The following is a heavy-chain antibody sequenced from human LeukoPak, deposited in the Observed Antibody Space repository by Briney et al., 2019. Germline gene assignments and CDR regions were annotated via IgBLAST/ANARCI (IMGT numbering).Heavy chain of an antibody. CDR2: ISAYNGNT. CDR3: AREYDSSGYVGAFDI. CDR1: GYTFTSYG. D-gene: IGHD3-22*01. V-gene: IGHV1-18*01. J-gene: IGHJ3*02. Sequence: GASVKVSYKASGYTFTSYGISWVRQAPGQGLEWMEWISAYNGNTNYAQKLQGRVTMTTDTSTSTAYMELRSLRSDDTAVYYCAREYDSSGYVGAFDIWGQGTMVTVSS.